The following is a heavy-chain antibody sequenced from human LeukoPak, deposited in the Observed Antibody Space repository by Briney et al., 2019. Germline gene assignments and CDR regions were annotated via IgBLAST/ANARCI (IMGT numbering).Heavy chain of an antibody. CDR1: GGSISSYY. CDR2: IYYSGTT. V-gene: IGHV4-59*08. D-gene: IGHD1-26*01. J-gene: IGHJ3*02. Sequence: PSETLSLTCTFSGGSISSYYWSWIRQPPGKGLEWIGYIYYSGTTNYNPSLKSRVTISVDTSKNQFSLNLNSVTAADTAVYYCARGHEAWDLLDAFDIWGRGTMVTVSS. CDR3: ARGHEAWDLLDAFDI.